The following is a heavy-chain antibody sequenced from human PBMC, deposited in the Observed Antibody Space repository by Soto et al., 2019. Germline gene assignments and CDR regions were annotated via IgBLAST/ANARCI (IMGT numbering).Heavy chain of an antibody. Sequence: ASVKVSCKASGYTFTSYAMHWVRQAPGQRLEWMGWINAGNGNTKYSQKFQDRVTITRDTSASTAYMELSSLRSDDTAVYYCARDQYYYVWSGNYRNYYYGKDVWGQASTVTV. V-gene: IGHV1-3*01. D-gene: IGHD3-3*01. CDR1: GYTFTSYA. J-gene: IGHJ6*02. CDR3: ARDQYYYVWSGNYRNYYYGKDV. CDR2: INAGNGNT.